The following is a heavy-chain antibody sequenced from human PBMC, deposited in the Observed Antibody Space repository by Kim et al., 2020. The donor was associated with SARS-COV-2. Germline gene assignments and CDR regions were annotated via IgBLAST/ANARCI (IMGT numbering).Heavy chain of an antibody. CDR2: INPSGGST. CDR3: ARDGYGITFGGVIVTWVY. V-gene: IGHV1-46*01. D-gene: IGHD3-16*02. CDR1: GYTFTSYY. J-gene: IGHJ4*02. Sequence: ASVKVSCKASGYTFTSYYMHWVRQAPGQGLEWMGIINPSGGSTSYAQKFQGRVTMTRDTSTSTVYMELSSLRSEDTAVYYCARDGYGITFGGVIVTWVYWGQGTLVTVSS.